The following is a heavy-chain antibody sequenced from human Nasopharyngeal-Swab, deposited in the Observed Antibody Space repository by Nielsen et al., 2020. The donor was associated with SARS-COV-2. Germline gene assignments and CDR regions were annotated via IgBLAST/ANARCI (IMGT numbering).Heavy chain of an antibody. V-gene: IGHV3-74*01. D-gene: IGHD3-3*01. J-gene: IGHJ6*02. CDR3: ARDLRFFTPSNYYYYGMDV. CDR1: GFTFSSYW. CDR2: INSDGSST. Sequence: GGSLRLSCAASGFTFSSYWMHWVRQTPGKGLVWVSRINSDGSSTSYADSVKGRFTISRDNAKNTLHLQMNSLRAEDTAVYYCARDLRFFTPSNYYYYGMDVWGQGTTVTVSS.